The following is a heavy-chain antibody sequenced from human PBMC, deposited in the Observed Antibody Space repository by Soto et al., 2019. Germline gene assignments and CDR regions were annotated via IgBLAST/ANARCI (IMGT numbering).Heavy chain of an antibody. CDR2: IYYSGST. CDR1: GGSISSYY. D-gene: IGHD5-12*01. Sequence: SETLSLTCTFSGGSISSYYWSWIRQPPGKGLEWIGYIYYSGSTNYNPSLKSRVTISVDTSKNQFSLKLSSVTAADTAVYYCGRSRYSGYDSLDYWGQGTLVTVSS. CDR3: GRSRYSGYDSLDY. V-gene: IGHV4-59*08. J-gene: IGHJ4*02.